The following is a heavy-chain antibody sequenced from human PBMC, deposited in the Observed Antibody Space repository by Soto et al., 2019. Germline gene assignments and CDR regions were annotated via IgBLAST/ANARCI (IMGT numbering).Heavy chain of an antibody. V-gene: IGHV1-69*01. CDR3: ARPRGEMATIPRSFNDAFDI. J-gene: IGHJ3*02. CDR1: GGTFSSYA. CDR2: IIPIFGTA. D-gene: IGHD5-12*01. Sequence: QVQLVQSGAEVKKPGSSVKVSCKASGGTFSSYAISWVRQAPGQGLEWMGGIIPIFGTANYAQKFQGRVTLPADESTSTAYMELSSLRSEDTAVYYCARPRGEMATIPRSFNDAFDIWGQGTMVTVSS.